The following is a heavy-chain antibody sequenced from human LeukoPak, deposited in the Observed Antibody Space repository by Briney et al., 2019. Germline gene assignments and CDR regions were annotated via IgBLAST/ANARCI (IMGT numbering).Heavy chain of an antibody. V-gene: IGHV3-53*01. CDR1: GFTFSDYS. D-gene: IGHD2-21*02. J-gene: IGHJ4*02. CDR2: IYSGGST. CDR3: ARGGDPRDDY. Sequence: GGSLRLSCAASGFTFSDYSMNWVRQAPGKGLEWVSVIYSGGSTYYADSVKCRFTISRDNSKTTLYLQMNSLGAEDTAVYYCARGGDPRDDYWGQGTLVTVSS.